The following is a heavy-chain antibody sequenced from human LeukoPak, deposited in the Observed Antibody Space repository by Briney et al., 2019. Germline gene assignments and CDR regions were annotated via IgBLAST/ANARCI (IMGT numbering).Heavy chain of an antibody. CDR2: IYPGDADT. CDR1: GYSFTSYW. D-gene: IGHD2-2*01. J-gene: IGHJ4*02. CDR3: ATRIKGYCSSTSCSEFDY. V-gene: IGHV5-51*01. Sequence: GESLKISCKGSGYSFTSYWNGWVRQMPGKGLVWMGIIYPGDADTRYSPSFQGQVTISADKSISTAYLQWSSLKASDTAMYYCATRIKGYCSSTSCSEFDYWGQGTLVTVSS.